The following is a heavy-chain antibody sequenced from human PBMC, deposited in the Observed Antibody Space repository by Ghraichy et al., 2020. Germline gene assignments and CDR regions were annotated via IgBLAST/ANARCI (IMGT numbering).Heavy chain of an antibody. CDR3: AREVGAPVYYFDY. Sequence: GESLNISCAASGFTFSSYSMNWVRQAPGKGLEWVSSISSSSSYIYYADSVKGRFTISRDNAKNSLYLQMNSLRAEDTAVYYCAREVGAPVYYFDYWGQGTLVTVSS. J-gene: IGHJ4*02. V-gene: IGHV3-21*01. CDR2: ISSSSSYI. CDR1: GFTFSSYS. D-gene: IGHD1-26*01.